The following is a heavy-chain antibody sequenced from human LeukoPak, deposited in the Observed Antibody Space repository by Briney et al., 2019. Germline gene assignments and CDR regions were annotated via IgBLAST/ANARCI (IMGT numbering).Heavy chain of an antibody. V-gene: IGHV3-15*01. CDR3: TTDISWAATMVRGVGY. CDR2: IKSKADGETT. Sequence: PGGSLRLSCAASGFTFSNAWMSWVRQAPGKGLEWVGRIKSKADGETTDYAAPVKGRFTISRDDSKNTLYLQMNSLKTEDTAVYYCTTDISWAATMVRGVGYWGQGTLVTVSS. CDR1: GFTFSNAW. D-gene: IGHD3-10*01. J-gene: IGHJ4*02.